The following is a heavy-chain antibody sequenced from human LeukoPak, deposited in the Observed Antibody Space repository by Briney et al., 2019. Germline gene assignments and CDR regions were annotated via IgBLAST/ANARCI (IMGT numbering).Heavy chain of an antibody. V-gene: IGHV1-18*01. J-gene: IGHJ6*02. CDR1: GYTFTSYG. Sequence: ASVKVSCTASGYTFTSYGISWVRQAPGQGLEWMGWISAYNGNTNYAHTLQGRVTMTTDTSTSTAYMELRSLRSDDTAVYYCARTGCSSTSCLYYYYYGMDVWGQGTTVTVSS. CDR2: ISAYNGNT. CDR3: ARTGCSSTSCLYYYYYGMDV. D-gene: IGHD2-2*01.